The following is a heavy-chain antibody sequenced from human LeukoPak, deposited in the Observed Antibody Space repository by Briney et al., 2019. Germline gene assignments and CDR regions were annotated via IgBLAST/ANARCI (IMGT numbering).Heavy chain of an antibody. V-gene: IGHV4-4*02. Sequence: SGTLSLTCAVSGGSISSSNWWSWVRQPPGKGLEWIGEIYHSGSTNYNPSLKSRVTISVDKSKNQFSLKLSSVTAADTAVYYCAREGMVRGVPPDAFDIWGQGTMVTVSS. CDR2: IYHSGST. CDR3: AREGMVRGVPPDAFDI. J-gene: IGHJ3*02. D-gene: IGHD3-10*01. CDR1: GGSISSSNW.